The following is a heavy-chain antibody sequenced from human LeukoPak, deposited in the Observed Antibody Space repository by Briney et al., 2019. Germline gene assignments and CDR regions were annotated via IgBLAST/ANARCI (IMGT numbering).Heavy chain of an antibody. V-gene: IGHV4-59*01. CDR3: ARVPHYYDSSGNYFD. CDR1: GGSISRYY. J-gene: IGHJ4*02. CDR2: IYYSGST. D-gene: IGHD3-22*01. Sequence: SETLSLTCNVSGGSISRYYWSWIRQPPGKGLEWIGYIYYSGSTNYNPSLESRVTISVDTSKNQFSLRLSSVSAADTAVYYCARVPHYYDSSGNYFDWGQGTLVTVSS.